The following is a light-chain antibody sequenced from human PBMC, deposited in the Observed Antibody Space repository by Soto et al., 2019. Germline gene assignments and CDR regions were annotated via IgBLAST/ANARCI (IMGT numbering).Light chain of an antibody. CDR1: QSVSSGY. CDR3: QQYGRSPLT. Sequence: EIVLTQSPSTLSLSPGERATLSCRASQSVSSGYLAWYQQKPGQAPRLLIYGASSRATGIPDRFSGSGSGTDFTLTISRLEPEDFAVYYCQQYGRSPLTFGPGTKVDIK. J-gene: IGKJ3*01. CDR2: GAS. V-gene: IGKV3-20*01.